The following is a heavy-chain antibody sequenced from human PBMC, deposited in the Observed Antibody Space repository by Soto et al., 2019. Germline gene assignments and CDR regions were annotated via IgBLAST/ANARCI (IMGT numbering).Heavy chain of an antibody. CDR3: ARGVSSGSHYNQYNWFDP. J-gene: IGHJ5*02. V-gene: IGHV1-18*01. CDR2: INVYNGNT. Sequence: ASVKVSCKASGYTFTNYGISWVRQAPGQGLEWMGWINVYNGNTKYAQKVQGRVTMTTDTSTSTAYMELRSLRSDGTAVYYFARGVSSGSHYNQYNWFDPWGQGTLVTVSS. CDR1: GYTFTNYG. D-gene: IGHD3-10*01.